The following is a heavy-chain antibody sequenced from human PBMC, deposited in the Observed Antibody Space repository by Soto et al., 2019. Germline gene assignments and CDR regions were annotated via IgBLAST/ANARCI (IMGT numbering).Heavy chain of an antibody. D-gene: IGHD6-13*01. CDR3: AKRSPYSSGWYSPIFDY. V-gene: IGHV3-72*01. CDR1: GFTFSDSY. J-gene: IGHJ4*02. Sequence: GGSLRLSCAAAGFTFSDSYMDWVRQAPGKGLDWVGRIRNKPNSYTTEYAASVRGRFTVSRDNSKNSLSLRMNSLRDEDTAVYFCAKRSPYSSGWYSPIFDYWGQGALVTVSS. CDR2: IRNKPNSYTT.